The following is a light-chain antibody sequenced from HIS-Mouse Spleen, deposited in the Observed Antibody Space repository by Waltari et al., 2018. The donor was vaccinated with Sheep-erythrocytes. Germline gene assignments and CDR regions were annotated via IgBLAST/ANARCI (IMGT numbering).Light chain of an antibody. V-gene: IGLV2-8*01. CDR2: EVS. CDR3: CSYAGSYNHV. Sequence: QSALTQPPSASGSPGQSVTIPCTGTSSDVGGYNYVSWYQQHPGKAPKLMIYEVSNRPSGVPDRFSGSKSGNTASLTISGLQAEDEADYYCCSYAGSYNHVFATGTKVTVL. CDR1: SSDVGGYNY. J-gene: IGLJ1*01.